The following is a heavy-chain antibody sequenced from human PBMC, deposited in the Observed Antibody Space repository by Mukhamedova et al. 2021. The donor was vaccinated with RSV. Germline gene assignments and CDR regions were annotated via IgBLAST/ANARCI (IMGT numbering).Heavy chain of an antibody. V-gene: IGHV4-39*07. J-gene: IGHJ4*02. CDR2: ST. CDR3: ARLRVCSGGSCYQTRFDY. D-gene: IGHD2-15*01. Sequence: STYYNPSLKSRVTISVDTSKNQFSLKLSSVTAADTVVYYCARLRVCSGGSCYQTRFDYWGQGTLVTVSS.